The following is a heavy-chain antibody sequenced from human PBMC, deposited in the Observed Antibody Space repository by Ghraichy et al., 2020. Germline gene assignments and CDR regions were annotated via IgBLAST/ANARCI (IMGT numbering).Heavy chain of an antibody. Sequence: LSLTCAASGFAYSSYWMNWVRQAPGKGLEWVAYIKYDGSAEYYVDSVKGRFAISRDNTKNSLFLQMNSLRAEDMAVYYCARGWGRFDYWGQGTLVTVSS. CDR3: ARGWGRFDY. J-gene: IGHJ4*02. CDR1: GFAYSSYW. CDR2: IKYDGSAE. D-gene: IGHD2-21*02. V-gene: IGHV3-7*01.